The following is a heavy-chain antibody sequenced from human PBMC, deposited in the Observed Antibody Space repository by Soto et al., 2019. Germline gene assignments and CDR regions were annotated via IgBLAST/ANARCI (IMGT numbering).Heavy chain of an antibody. CDR1: GGTFSSYT. J-gene: IGHJ2*01. CDR3: ARDGGGVVVPAADWYFDL. V-gene: IGHV1-69*08. D-gene: IGHD2-2*01. CDR2: IIPILGIA. Sequence: QVQLVQSGAEVKKPGSSVKVSCKASGGTFSSYTISWVRQAPGQGLEWMGRIIPILGIANYAQKFQGRVTITADKSTSTAYMELSSLRSECTAVDYCARDGGGVVVPAADWYFDLWGRGTLVTVSS.